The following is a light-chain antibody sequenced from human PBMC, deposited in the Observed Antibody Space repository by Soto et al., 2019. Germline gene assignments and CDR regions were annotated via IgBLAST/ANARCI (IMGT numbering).Light chain of an antibody. V-gene: IGKV3-15*01. Sequence: EIVVTQAPATRSVSPGERATLSCRASQSVSSNLAWYQQKPGQAPRLLIYGASTRATGIPARFSGSGSGTEFTLTISSLQSEDFAVYYCQQYNNWPRTFGQGTKVYIK. CDR1: QSVSSN. J-gene: IGKJ1*01. CDR3: QQYNNWPRT. CDR2: GAS.